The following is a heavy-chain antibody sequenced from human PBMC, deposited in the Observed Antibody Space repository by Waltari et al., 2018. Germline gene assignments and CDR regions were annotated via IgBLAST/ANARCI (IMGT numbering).Heavy chain of an antibody. CDR1: GFTFSNYA. Sequence: EVQLLESGGGLVQPGGSLRLSCAASGFTFSNYAMSWVRQAPGKGLEWVSGISGRCDNTLYVDSVKCRFTISRDNSKNTLYLQMNSLRAEDTAVYYCAKHLTLVRGIGPYFDYWGQGTLVTVSS. CDR3: AKHLTLVRGIGPYFDY. V-gene: IGHV3-23*01. CDR2: ISGRCDNT. D-gene: IGHD3-10*01. J-gene: IGHJ4*02.